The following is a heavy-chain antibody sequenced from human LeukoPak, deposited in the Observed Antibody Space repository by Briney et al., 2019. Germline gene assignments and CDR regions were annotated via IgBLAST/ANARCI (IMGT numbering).Heavy chain of an antibody. Sequence: AGGSLRLSCAASGFTFSGYWMGWVRQAPGKGLEWVANIKQDGSEKNYVDSVRGRFTISRDNAKNSLYLQMNSLRAEDTAVYYCARRGDGYGGMTARYFQHWGQGTLVTVSS. V-gene: IGHV3-7*01. D-gene: IGHD4-23*01. CDR1: GFTFSGYW. CDR3: ARRGDGYGGMTARYFQH. CDR2: IKQDGSEK. J-gene: IGHJ1*01.